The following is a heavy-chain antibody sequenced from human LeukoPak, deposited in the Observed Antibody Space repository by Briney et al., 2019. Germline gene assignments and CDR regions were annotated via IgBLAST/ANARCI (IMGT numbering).Heavy chain of an antibody. V-gene: IGHV3-7*01. J-gene: IGHJ6*03. D-gene: IGHD2/OR15-2a*01. CDR1: GFTFSSYW. Sequence: GGSLRLSCAASGFTFSSYWMSWVRQAPGKGLEWVANIKQDGSEEYYVDSVKGRFTISRDNAKNSLYLQMNSLTAEDTAVYYCARLLSNYYYYMDVWGKGTTVTVSS. CDR2: IKQDGSEE. CDR3: ARLLSNYYYYMDV.